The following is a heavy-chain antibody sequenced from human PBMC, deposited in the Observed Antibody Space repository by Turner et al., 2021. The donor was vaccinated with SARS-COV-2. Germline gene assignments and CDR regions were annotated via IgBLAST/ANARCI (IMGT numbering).Heavy chain of an antibody. D-gene: IGHD2-21*02. J-gene: IGHJ4*02. CDR2: ISHDATTK. Sequence: QVQLVESGGGVVQPGRSLRLSCVAAGFRFSNYAMHWLRRAPGKGLEWVAVISHDATTKHYAESVKGRFTISRDNSKNTLFLQMDSLRGEDTALFHCARCGGDCSSQGVVPDYWGQGTLVIVSS. V-gene: IGHV3-30-3*01. CDR3: ARCGGDCSSQGVVPDY. CDR1: GFRFSNYA.